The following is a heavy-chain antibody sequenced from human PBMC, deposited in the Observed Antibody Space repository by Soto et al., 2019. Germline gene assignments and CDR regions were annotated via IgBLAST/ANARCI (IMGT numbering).Heavy chain of an antibody. CDR2: SYWDDDK. CDR3: AHRRGDILTGYYEHRMDWFDP. J-gene: IGHJ5*02. CDR1: GFSLSTSGVG. D-gene: IGHD3-9*01. V-gene: IGHV2-5*02. Sequence: QITLKESGPTLVKPTQTLTLTCTFSGFSLSTSGVGVGWIRQPPGKALEWLALSYWDDDKLYSPSLKSRLTITKDTTKNQVVITMTNMDPVDTATYYCAHRRGDILTGYYEHRMDWFDPWGQGTLVTVSS.